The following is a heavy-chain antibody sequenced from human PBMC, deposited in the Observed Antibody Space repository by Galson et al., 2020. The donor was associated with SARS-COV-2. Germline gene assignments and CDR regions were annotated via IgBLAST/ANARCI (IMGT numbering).Heavy chain of an antibody. V-gene: IGHV4-34*01. D-gene: IGHD3-3*01. CDR2: ISHSGFT. J-gene: IGHJ4*02. CDR1: SASFSDYY. Sequence: ETSETLSLTCAVSSASFSDYYWSWIRQPPGKGPEWIGDISHSGFTNYNPSLESRVTISVDTSKNQFSLRLSSVTAADTAVYYCASIQFVTISGVLTPAGFDSWGQGTLVTVSS. CDR3: ASIQFVTISGVLTPAGFDS.